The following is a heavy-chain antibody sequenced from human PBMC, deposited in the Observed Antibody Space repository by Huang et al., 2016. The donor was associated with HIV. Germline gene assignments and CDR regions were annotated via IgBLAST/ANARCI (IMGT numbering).Heavy chain of an antibody. J-gene: IGHJ4*02. V-gene: IGHV3-23*01. Sequence: DVQLLESGGDFVQPGGSLRLSCAASRFTFSTYAMSWVRQAAGKGLGGVSAISGSGDKTYYADSGKGRFTISRDNSKNTLFLQMNSLRAEDTAVYYCAKVPTVVTFHWGQGTLVTVSS. CDR2: ISGSGDKT. CDR1: RFTFSTYA. D-gene: IGHD2-21*02. CDR3: AKVPTVVTFH.